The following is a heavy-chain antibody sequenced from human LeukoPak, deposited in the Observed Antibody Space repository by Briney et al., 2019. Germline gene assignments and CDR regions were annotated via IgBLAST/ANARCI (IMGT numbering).Heavy chain of an antibody. J-gene: IGHJ4*02. CDR3: ARGLQWLVPFDY. D-gene: IGHD6-19*01. CDR1: GGSFSGYY. Sequence: SETLSLTCAVYGGSFSGYYWSWIRQPPGKGLEWIGEINHSGSTNDNPSLKSRVTISVDTSKNQFSLKLSSVTAADTAVYYCARGLQWLVPFDYWGQGTLVTVSS. V-gene: IGHV4-34*01. CDR2: INHSGST.